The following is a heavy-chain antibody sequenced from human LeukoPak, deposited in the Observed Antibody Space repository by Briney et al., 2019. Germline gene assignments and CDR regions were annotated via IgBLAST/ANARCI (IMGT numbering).Heavy chain of an antibody. V-gene: IGHV4-34*01. J-gene: IGHJ4*02. CDR3: ARFSYYDILTGYYGFDY. CDR1: GRSFSGYY. D-gene: IGHD3-9*01. CDR2: INHSGST. Sequence: SETLSLTCAVYGRSFSGYYWSWIRQPPGKGLEWIGEINHSGSTNYNPSLKSRVTISVDTSKNQFSLKLSSVTAADTAVYYCARFSYYDILTGYYGFDYWGQGTLVTVSS.